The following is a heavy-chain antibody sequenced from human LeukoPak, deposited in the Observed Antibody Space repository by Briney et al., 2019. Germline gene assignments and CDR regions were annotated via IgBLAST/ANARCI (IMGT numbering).Heavy chain of an antibody. CDR1: GFTFSSYA. V-gene: IGHV3-30-3*01. D-gene: IGHD2-21*01. CDR3: ARPIQSSGGFDY. CDR2: ISYDGSNK. Sequence: GGSLRLSCAASGFTFSSYAMHWVRQAPGKGLEWVAVISYDGSNKYYADSVKGRFTISRDNSKNTLYLQMNSLRAEDTAVYYCARPIQSSGGFDYWGQGTLVTVSS. J-gene: IGHJ4*02.